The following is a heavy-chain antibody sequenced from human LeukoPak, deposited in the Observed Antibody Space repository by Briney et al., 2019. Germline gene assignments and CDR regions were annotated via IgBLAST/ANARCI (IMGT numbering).Heavy chain of an antibody. CDR1: RLTLSIYA. J-gene: IGHJ3*02. CDR2: VSGGGSNS. D-gene: IGHD1-1*01. Sequence: GRSLRLSRAVSRLTLSIYAMTWVRHAPGRGLEWGSTVSGGGSNSYYADSVKGRFTISRDNSKNMVFLQMNSLRAEDTALYDCAKGGHDSPFDIWGQGTMVSVSS. V-gene: IGHV3-23*01. CDR3: AKGGHDSPFDI.